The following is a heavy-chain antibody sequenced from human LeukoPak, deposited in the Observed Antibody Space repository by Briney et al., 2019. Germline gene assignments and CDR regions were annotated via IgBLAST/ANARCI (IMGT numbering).Heavy chain of an antibody. Sequence: PPQTLSLTCTVSGGSISSGSYYWSWIRQPAGKGLEWIGRIYTSGSTNYNPSLKSRVTMSVDTSKNQFSLKLSSVTAADTAVYYCARDRYYYDSSGYRWFDPWGQGTLVTVSS. CDR3: ARDRYYYDSSGYRWFDP. J-gene: IGHJ5*02. D-gene: IGHD3-22*01. CDR2: IYTSGST. CDR1: GGSISSGSYY. V-gene: IGHV4-61*02.